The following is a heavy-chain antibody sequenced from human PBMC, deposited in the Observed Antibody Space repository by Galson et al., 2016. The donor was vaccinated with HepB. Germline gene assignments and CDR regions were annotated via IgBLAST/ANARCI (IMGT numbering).Heavy chain of an antibody. D-gene: IGHD3-16*01. CDR3: ASDLGLHQGPIGLPPGPLLQEHL. CDR1: GFTFSSYS. CDR2: IFRSGGYI. J-gene: IGHJ6*01. Sequence: SLRLSCAASGFTFSSYSMNWVRQAPGKGLEWVASIFRSGGYIDFADSVKGRFTNSRDNAKNSLYLQMNSLRAEDRAVYYCASDLGLHQGPIGLPPGPLLQEHLWG. V-gene: IGHV3-21*01.